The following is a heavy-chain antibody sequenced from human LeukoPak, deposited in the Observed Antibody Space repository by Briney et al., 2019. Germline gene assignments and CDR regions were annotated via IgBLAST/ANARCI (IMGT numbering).Heavy chain of an antibody. D-gene: IGHD3-22*01. V-gene: IGHV3-66*02. Sequence: GGSLGLSCAASGFTVSSNYMSWVRQAPGKGLEWVSVIYSGGSTYYADSVKGRFTISRDNSKNTLYLQMNSLRAEDTAVYYCASYDSSGYSNFDYWGQGTLVTVSS. CDR1: GFTVSSNY. CDR2: IYSGGST. CDR3: ASYDSSGYSNFDY. J-gene: IGHJ4*02.